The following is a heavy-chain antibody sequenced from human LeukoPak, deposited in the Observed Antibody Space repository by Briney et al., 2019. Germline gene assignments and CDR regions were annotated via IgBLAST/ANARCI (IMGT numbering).Heavy chain of an antibody. CDR2: ISSSSSYI. CDR3: ARDSVPGAMRAEFDS. J-gene: IGHJ4*02. V-gene: IGHV3-21*01. D-gene: IGHD2-2*01. CDR1: GFTFSSYS. Sequence: GGSLRLSCAASGFTFSSYSMNWVRQAPGKGLEWVSSISSSSSYIYYADSVKGRFTISRDYATNSLYLQMNSLRAEDTAVYYCARDSVPGAMRAEFDSWGQGTLVTVSS.